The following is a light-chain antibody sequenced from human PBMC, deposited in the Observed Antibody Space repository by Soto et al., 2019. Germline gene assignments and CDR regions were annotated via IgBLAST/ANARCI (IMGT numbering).Light chain of an antibody. V-gene: IGKV1-5*03. CDR1: QSISSW. Sequence: DIQMTQSPSTLSASVGDRVTITCRASQSISSWLAWYQQKPGKAPKLVMYKASSLESGVPSRFSGSGSGTEFTLTISSLQPDDFATYYCQQYNSYLYTFGQGTKLEIK. CDR2: KAS. CDR3: QQYNSYLYT. J-gene: IGKJ2*01.